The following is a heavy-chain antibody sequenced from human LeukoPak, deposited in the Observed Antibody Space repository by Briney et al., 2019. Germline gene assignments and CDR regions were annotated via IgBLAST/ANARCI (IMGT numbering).Heavy chain of an antibody. D-gene: IGHD5-18*01. CDR1: GGSISSYY. CDR2: IYYSGST. Sequence: SETLSLTCTVSGGSISSYYWSWIRQPPGKGLEWIGYIYYSGSTNYNPSLKSRVTISVDTSKNQFSLKLSSVTAADTAVYYCARARVGDTAMVEYFDYWGQGTLVTVSS. V-gene: IGHV4-59*01. J-gene: IGHJ4*02. CDR3: ARARVGDTAMVEYFDY.